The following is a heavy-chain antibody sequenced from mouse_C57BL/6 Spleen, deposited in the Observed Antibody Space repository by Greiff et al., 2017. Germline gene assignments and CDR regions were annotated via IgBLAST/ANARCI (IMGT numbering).Heavy chain of an antibody. V-gene: IGHV1-53*01. CDR1: GYTFTSYW. D-gene: IGHD1-1*01. Sequence: QVQLQQPGTELVKPGASVKLSCKASGYTFTSYWMHWVKQRPGQGLEWIGNINPSNGGTNYNEKFKSKATLTVDKSSSTAYMQLSSRTSEDAAVYYRARARITTVGAPYFDYWGQGTTLTVSS. CDR3: ARARITTVGAPYFDY. J-gene: IGHJ2*01. CDR2: INPSNGGT.